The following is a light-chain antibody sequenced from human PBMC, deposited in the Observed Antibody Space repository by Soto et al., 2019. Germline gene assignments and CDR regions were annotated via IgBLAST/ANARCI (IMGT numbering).Light chain of an antibody. J-gene: IGKJ2*01. CDR3: QQYDSWPPYT. CDR2: DTS. Sequence: LTQSPGILSLSPGEKATLSCTASQTVDTYMAWYQQRPGQPPRLLIHDTSHRASGVPARFRGSGSGTDFTLTITSLEPEDFPVYYCQQYDSWPPYTFGQGTKVEIK. V-gene: IGKV3-11*01. CDR1: QTVDTY.